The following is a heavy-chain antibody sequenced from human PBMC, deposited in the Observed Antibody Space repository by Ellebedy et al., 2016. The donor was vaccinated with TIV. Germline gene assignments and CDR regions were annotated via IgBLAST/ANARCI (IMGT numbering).Heavy chain of an antibody. J-gene: IGHJ6*02. D-gene: IGHD6-6*01. CDR1: GFSLNVNY. Sequence: PGGSLRLSCAASGFSLNVNYMSWVRQAPGTGLEWVSIIYSRVSGGSTSYAASVKGRFTISSDNSKNTVYLQMNSPGAEDTAGYFCTRGKARTEYKYGMDLWGQGTTVAVSS. CDR2: IYSRVSGGST. V-gene: IGHV3-53*01. CDR3: TRGKARTEYKYGMDL.